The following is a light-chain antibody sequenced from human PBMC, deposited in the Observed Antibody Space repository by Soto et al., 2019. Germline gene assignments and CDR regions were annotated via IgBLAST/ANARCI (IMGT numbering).Light chain of an antibody. V-gene: IGKV3-20*01. CDR3: QQYGSSPGT. CDR1: QNVSSSY. CDR2: GAS. J-gene: IGKJ1*01. Sequence: EIVLTQSPGTLSLSPGERATLSCRASQNVSSSYLAWYQQKPGQAPRLLIYGASSTATGIPDRFSGSGSGTEFTLTISRLEPEDFAVYYCQQYGSSPGTFGQGTKVEIK.